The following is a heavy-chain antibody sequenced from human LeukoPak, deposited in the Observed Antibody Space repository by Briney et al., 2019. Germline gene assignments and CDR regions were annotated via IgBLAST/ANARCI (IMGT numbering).Heavy chain of an antibody. CDR1: GGSISSYY. V-gene: IGHV4-59*08. Sequence: KSSEALSLTCTVSGGSISSYYWSWIRQPPGKGLEWIGYIYYSGSTNYNPSLKSRVTISVDTSKNQLSLKLSSVTAADTAVYYCASTYCSGGSCYWALDYWGQGTLVTVSS. D-gene: IGHD2-15*01. CDR2: IYYSGST. J-gene: IGHJ4*02. CDR3: ASTYCSGGSCYWALDY.